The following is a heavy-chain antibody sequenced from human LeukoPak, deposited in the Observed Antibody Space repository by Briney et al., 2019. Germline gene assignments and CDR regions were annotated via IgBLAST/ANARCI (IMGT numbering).Heavy chain of an antibody. V-gene: IGHV4-39*07. D-gene: IGHD1-14*01. CDR2: IYYSGST. CDR1: GGSISSSSYY. Sequence: SDTLSLTCTVSGGSISSSSYYWGWIRQPPGKGLEWIGSIYYSGSTYYNPSLKSRVTISVDTSKNQFSLKLSSVTAADTAVYYCAREQDNRLVDYWGQGTLVTVSS. CDR3: AREQDNRLVDY. J-gene: IGHJ4*02.